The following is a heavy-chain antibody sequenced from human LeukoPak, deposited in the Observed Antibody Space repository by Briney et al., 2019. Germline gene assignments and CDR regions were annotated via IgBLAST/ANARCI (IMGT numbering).Heavy chain of an antibody. CDR3: GHTMVRGVITYYYYGMDV. V-gene: IGHV3-23*01. CDR2: ISGSGGST. D-gene: IGHD3-10*01. CDR1: EFTFSSYW. Sequence: LAGGSLRLSCAASEFTFSSYWMSWVRQAPGKGLEWVSAISGSGGSTYYADSVKGRFTISRDNSKNTLYLQMNSLRAEDTAVYYCGHTMVRGVITYYYYGMDVWGQGTTVTVSS. J-gene: IGHJ6*02.